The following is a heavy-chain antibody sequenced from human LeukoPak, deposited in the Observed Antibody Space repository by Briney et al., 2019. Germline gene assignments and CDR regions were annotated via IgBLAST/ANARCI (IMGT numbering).Heavy chain of an antibody. J-gene: IGHJ4*02. CDR2: DGSNK. V-gene: IGHV3-30*19. CDR3: ARDGPYFDY. CDR1: GFNFSTYG. Sequence: GGSLRLSCVASGFNFSTYGMHWVRQAPGKGLEWVAYDGSNKYYADSVKGRFTISRDNSKNTLYLQMNSLRAEDSAVYYCARDGPYFDYWGQGTLVTVSS.